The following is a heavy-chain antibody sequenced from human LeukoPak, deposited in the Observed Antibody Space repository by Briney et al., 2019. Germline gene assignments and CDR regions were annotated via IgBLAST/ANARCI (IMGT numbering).Heavy chain of an antibody. CDR3: AGDYRDAFDI. J-gene: IGHJ3*02. Sequence: SETLSLTCTVSGGSISSGDYYWSWIRQPPGKGLEWIGNIFYSGSTNYNPSLKSRVTISVDTSKNQFSLKLSSVTAADTAVYFCAGDYRDAFDIWGQGTLVTVSS. CDR1: GGSISSGDYY. D-gene: IGHD4-17*01. V-gene: IGHV4-61*08. CDR2: IFYSGST.